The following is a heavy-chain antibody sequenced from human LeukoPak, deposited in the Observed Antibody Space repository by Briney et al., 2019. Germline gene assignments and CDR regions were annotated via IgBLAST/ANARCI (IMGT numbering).Heavy chain of an antibody. CDR3: ASGRVTDFDY. D-gene: IGHD2-21*02. J-gene: IGHJ4*02. Sequence: GGSLRLSCAASGFTVSTSYTSWVRQDPGKGLEWVSVIYSGGTTYYADSVKARFTISRDNSKNTLYLQMNSLRAADTAVYYCASGRVTDFDYWGQGTLVTVSS. V-gene: IGHV3-66*01. CDR1: GFTVSTSY. CDR2: IYSGGTT.